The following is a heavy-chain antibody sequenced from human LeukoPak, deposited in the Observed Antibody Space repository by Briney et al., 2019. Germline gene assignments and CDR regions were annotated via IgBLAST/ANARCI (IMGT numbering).Heavy chain of an antibody. CDR3: ARCAYGEDYFDY. V-gene: IGHV3-48*03. CDR1: GFTFSSYE. D-gene: IGHD4-17*01. Sequence: PGGSLRLSCAASGFTFSSYEMNWVRQAPGKGLEWLSYITTSGSPIYYADSVKGRFTISRDNAKNSLYLQMNSLRDEDTAVYYCARCAYGEDYFDYWGQGTLVTVSS. J-gene: IGHJ4*02. CDR2: ITTSGSPI.